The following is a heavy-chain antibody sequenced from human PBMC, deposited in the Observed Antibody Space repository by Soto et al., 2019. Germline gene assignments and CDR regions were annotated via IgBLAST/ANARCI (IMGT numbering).Heavy chain of an antibody. V-gene: IGHV1-18*01. CDR2: ISGYNGNT. Sequence: ASVKVSCKASGYTLASYVLTWVRQAPGQGLEWMGWISGYNGNTKYAQKLQGRVTMTTDTSTSTAYMELRSLRSDDTAVYYCATYPVPYYDFWSGDAFDIWGQGTVVTVSS. CDR1: GYTLASYV. J-gene: IGHJ3*02. CDR3: ATYPVPYYDFWSGDAFDI. D-gene: IGHD3-3*01.